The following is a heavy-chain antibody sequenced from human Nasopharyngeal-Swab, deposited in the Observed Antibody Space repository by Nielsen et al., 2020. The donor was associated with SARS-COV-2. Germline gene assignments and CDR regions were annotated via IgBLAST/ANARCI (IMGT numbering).Heavy chain of an antibody. CDR3: GSYSESIDDAFDI. CDR2: INPSGGST. V-gene: IGHV1-46*01. Sequence: ASVKVSCKASGYTFTSYYMHWVRQAPGQGLEWMGIINPSGGSTSYAQKFQGRVTMTRDTSTSTVYMELSSLRSEDTAVYYCGSYSESIDDAFDIWGQGTMVTASS. J-gene: IGHJ3*02. D-gene: IGHD6-6*01. CDR1: GYTFTSYY.